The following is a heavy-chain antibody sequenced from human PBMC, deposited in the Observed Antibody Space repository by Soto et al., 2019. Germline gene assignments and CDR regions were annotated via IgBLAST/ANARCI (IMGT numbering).Heavy chain of an antibody. Sequence: GGSLRLSCTASGFTCNKYAMTWVRQAPGKGLEWVSAISGGDGSTYYADSVKGRFTISRDNSKNTLFLQMNSLRVEDTAIYYCAKVWVFDWLGYYYYKYVWSKGSTVTGS. J-gene: IGHJ6*03. D-gene: IGHD3-9*01. CDR1: GFTCNKYA. V-gene: IGHV3-23*01. CDR3: AKVWVFDWLGYYYYKYV. CDR2: ISGGDGST.